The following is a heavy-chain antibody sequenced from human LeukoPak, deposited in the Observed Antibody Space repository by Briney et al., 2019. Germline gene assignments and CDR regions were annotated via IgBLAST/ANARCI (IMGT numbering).Heavy chain of an antibody. CDR1: GGSISSDY. V-gene: IGHV4-59*08. J-gene: IGHJ5*02. CDR3: ARHGLRIAAAGFWFDP. Sequence: SETLSLTCTVSGGSISSDYWSWIRQPPGKGLEWIGYIYYSGSTNYNPSLKSRVTISVDTSKNQFSLKLSSVTAADTAVYYCARHGLRIAAAGFWFDPWGQGTLVTVSS. CDR2: IYYSGST. D-gene: IGHD6-13*01.